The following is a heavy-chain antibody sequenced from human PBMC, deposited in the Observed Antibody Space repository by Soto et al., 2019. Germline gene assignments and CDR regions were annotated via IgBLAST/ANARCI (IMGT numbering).Heavy chain of an antibody. J-gene: IGHJ5*02. CDR3: ARRHLAVAVSPWFDP. V-gene: IGHV2-26*01. D-gene: IGHD6-19*01. CDR2: IDSSGEK. Sequence: QVTLKESGPVLVKPTETLTLRCTVSGLSITDSEMGVSWIRQPPGQPLEWLAHIDSSGEKSYRTFLKIRLALSKDTSKSQIVLTMTNMDPADTATYYCARRHLAVAVSPWFDPWGQGIPVTVSS. CDR1: GLSITDSEMG.